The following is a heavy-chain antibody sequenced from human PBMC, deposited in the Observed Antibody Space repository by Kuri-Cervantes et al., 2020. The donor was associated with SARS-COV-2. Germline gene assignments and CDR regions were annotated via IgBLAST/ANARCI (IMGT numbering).Heavy chain of an antibody. D-gene: IGHD6-13*01. V-gene: IGHV3-23*01. CDR1: GFTFDDYA. Sequence: GESLKISCAASGFTFDDYAMHWVRLAPGKGLEWVSAISGSGGRTYYADSVKGRFTISRDNSKNTLYLQMTSLRAEDTAVYYCAKDLLYSNSLIASDYWGRGTQVTVSS. CDR2: ISGSGGRT. CDR3: AKDLLYSNSLIASDY. J-gene: IGHJ4*02.